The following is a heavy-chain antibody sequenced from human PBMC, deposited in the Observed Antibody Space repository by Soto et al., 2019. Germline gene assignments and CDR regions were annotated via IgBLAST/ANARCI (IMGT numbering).Heavy chain of an antibody. Sequence: SETLSLTCAVSGYSISIGYAWGCIRQPPGKGLEYIGSIYHSGTTYYNPSLKSRVTISVDTSKNQFSLKLSSVTAADTAVFYCARISSGWQAVDYWGPGTLVTVSS. V-gene: IGHV4-38-2*01. D-gene: IGHD6-19*01. CDR1: GYSISIGYA. CDR2: IYHSGTT. CDR3: ARISSGWQAVDY. J-gene: IGHJ4*02.